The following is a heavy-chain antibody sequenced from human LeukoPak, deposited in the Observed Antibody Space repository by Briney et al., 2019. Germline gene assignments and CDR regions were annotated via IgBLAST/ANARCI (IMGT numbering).Heavy chain of an antibody. V-gene: IGHV4-34*01. D-gene: IGHD6-19*01. CDR3: ARGRISSGRQRAPFDC. CDR1: GGSFSGYY. CDR2: INHSGST. Sequence: KASETLSLTCAVYGGSFSGYYWSWIRQPPGKGLEWIGEINHSGSTNYNPSLKSRVTISVDTSKNQFSLKLSSVTAADTAVYYCARGRISSGRQRAPFDCWGQGTLVTVSS. J-gene: IGHJ4*02.